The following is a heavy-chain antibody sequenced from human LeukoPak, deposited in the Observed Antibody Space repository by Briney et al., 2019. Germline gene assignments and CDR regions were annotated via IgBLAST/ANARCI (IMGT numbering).Heavy chain of an antibody. CDR2: INPNSGGT. Sequence: ASVKVSCKASGYTFTGYYMHWVRQAPGQGLEWMGWINPNSGGTNYAQKFQGRVTMTRDTSISTACMELSRLRSDDTAVYYCARDHADYDFWSGYLHFDYWGQGTLVTVSS. D-gene: IGHD3-3*01. CDR1: GYTFTGYY. CDR3: ARDHADYDFWSGYLHFDY. J-gene: IGHJ4*02. V-gene: IGHV1-2*02.